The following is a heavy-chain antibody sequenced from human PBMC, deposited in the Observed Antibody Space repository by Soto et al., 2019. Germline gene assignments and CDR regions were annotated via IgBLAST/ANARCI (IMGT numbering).Heavy chain of an antibody. J-gene: IGHJ5*02. CDR2: IYWDDDK. D-gene: IGHD2-15*01. CDR1: GFSLTTRPVG. V-gene: IGHV2-5*02. CDR3: AHPHTYCGGGTCYRGYNWLDP. Sequence: ESGPTLVNPTQTLTLTCTFSGFSLTTRPVGVGWIRQPPGKALEWLALIYWDDDKRYSPSLKSRLTITKDTSKNQVVLTMTNMDPVDTATYYCAHPHTYCGGGTCYRGYNWLDPWGQGILVTVSS.